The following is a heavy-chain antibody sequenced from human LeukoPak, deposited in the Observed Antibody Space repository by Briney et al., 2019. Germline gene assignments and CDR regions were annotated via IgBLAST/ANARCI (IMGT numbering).Heavy chain of an antibody. CDR2: INPHSGGT. J-gene: IGHJ6*02. D-gene: IGHD5-24*01. V-gene: IGHV1-2*02. CDR1: GYTFTGYY. Sequence: GASVKVSCKASGYTFTGYYMHWVRQAPGQGLEWMGWINPHSGGTDYAQKFQGRVTMTRDTSISTAYMELSRLRSDDTAVYYCATLSRWQYGMDVWGQGPTVTVSS. CDR3: ATLSRWQYGMDV.